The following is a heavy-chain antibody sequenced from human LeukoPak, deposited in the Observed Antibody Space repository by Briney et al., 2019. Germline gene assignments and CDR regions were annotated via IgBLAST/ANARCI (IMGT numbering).Heavy chain of an antibody. CDR2: IYSGGST. CDR1: GFTVSSDY. CDR3: ARSGRYSSSRDY. Sequence: GGSLRLTCAASGFTVSSDYMSWVRQAPGKGLEWVSVIYSGGSTYYADSVKGRFTISRDNSKNTLYLQMNSLRAEDTAVYYCARSGRYSSSRDYWGQGTLVTVSS. D-gene: IGHD6-13*01. V-gene: IGHV3-53*01. J-gene: IGHJ4*02.